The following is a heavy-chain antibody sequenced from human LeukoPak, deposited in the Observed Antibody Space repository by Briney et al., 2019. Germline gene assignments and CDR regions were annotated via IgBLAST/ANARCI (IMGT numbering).Heavy chain of an antibody. CDR2: ISSDGTIT. CDR3: AKPHFGELGLDP. J-gene: IGHJ5*02. V-gene: IGHV3-74*01. Sequence: GGSLRLSCAASGFTFSSYWMHWVRQAPGEGLVWVSRISSDGTITNYADSVKGRFTISRDNAKNTLYMQMNSLSGEDTAVYYCAKPHFGELGLDPWGQGTLVTVSS. CDR1: GFTFSSYW. D-gene: IGHD3-10*01.